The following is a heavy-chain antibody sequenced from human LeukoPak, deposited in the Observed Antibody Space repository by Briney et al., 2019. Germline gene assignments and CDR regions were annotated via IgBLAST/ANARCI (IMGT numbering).Heavy chain of an antibody. Sequence: GGSLRLSCAATGFTFNFYAMSWVRQAPGKGPEWVSRINTDGSSTSYVDSVKGRFTISRDNAKNTLYLQMNSLRAEDTAVYYCARISLEWQVEYYFDYWGQGTLVTVSS. CDR3: ARISLEWQVEYYFDY. CDR2: INTDGSST. CDR1: GFTFNFYA. J-gene: IGHJ4*02. V-gene: IGHV3-74*01. D-gene: IGHD6-19*01.